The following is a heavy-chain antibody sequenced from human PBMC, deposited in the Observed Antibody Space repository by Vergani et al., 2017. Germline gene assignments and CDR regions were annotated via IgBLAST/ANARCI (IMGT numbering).Heavy chain of an antibody. V-gene: IGHV4-61*02. Sequence: QVKLQESGPGLLKPSQTLSLTCTVSGESIRSGSYYWSWIRQPAGKGPEWIGHIHTGGSTYLNPSFKSRVSISVDTSKSQFSLKLNSVTVADTAVYYCARSRPYCTSGSCPAIWGQGTLVTVSS. D-gene: IGHD2-15*01. CDR2: IHTGGST. J-gene: IGHJ4*02. CDR1: GESIRSGSYY. CDR3: ARSRPYCTSGSCPAI.